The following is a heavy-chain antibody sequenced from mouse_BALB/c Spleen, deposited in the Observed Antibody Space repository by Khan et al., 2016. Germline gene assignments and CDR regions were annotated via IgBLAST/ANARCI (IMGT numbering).Heavy chain of an antibody. CDR2: INPYNGDT. J-gene: IGHJ4*01. D-gene: IGHD2-1*01. V-gene: IGHV1-37*01. CDR3: GRGLYGNYEAMDY. CDR1: GYSFTGYF. Sequence: VQLQQSGPELVKPGASVKISCKASGYSFTGYFMNWVKQSHGKSLEWIGRINPYNGDTFYNQKFKGKATLTVDKSSSTAHMELLSLTSEDSAVYYSGRGLYGNYEAMDYWGQGTSVTVSS.